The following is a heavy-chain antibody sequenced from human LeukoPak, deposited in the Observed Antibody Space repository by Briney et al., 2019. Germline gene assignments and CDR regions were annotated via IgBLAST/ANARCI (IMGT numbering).Heavy chain of an antibody. CDR1: GYIVSDYY. CDR2: LRGDTGDT. D-gene: IGHD1-1*01. V-gene: IGHV1-2*02. Sequence: ASVTVSCKTSGYIVSDYYMHWVRQAPGQGLEWMGWLRGDTGDTDSPQKFKGRVTITRDTATNTAYMQLSRLTYDDTAIYFCARVRDNACDYWGQGTLVTVSS. J-gene: IGHJ4*02. CDR3: ARVRDNACDY.